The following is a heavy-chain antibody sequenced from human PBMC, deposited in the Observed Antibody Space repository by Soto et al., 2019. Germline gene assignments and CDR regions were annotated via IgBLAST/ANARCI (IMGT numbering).Heavy chain of an antibody. CDR2: IYYGGST. J-gene: IGHJ2*01. D-gene: IGHD2-8*01. V-gene: IGHV4-30-4*01. CDR1: GGSISSGDYY. CDR3: ARDEEGLVATNWYFDL. Sequence: QVQLQESGPGLVKPSQTLSLTCTVSGGSISSGDYYWSWIRQPPGKGLEWIGYIYYGGSTYYNPSLKSRISISADASKNQFSLRLTSVTAADTAVYYCARDEEGLVATNWYFDLWGRGTLVTVSS.